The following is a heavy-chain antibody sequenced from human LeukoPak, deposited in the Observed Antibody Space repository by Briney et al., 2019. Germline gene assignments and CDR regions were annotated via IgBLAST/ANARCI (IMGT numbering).Heavy chain of an antibody. D-gene: IGHD6-19*01. Sequence: SDTLSLTCAVSGYSISSNNWWAWIRQPPGKGLEWVGYIYYSGNTYYNPYNPSLTSRVTMSVDTSKNQFSLKLDSVTEIDTAMYYCARNQAVAANRGAFDIWGQGTMVTVSS. CDR2: IYYSGNT. V-gene: IGHV4-28*01. J-gene: IGHJ3*02. CDR3: ARNQAVAANRGAFDI. CDR1: GYSISSNNW.